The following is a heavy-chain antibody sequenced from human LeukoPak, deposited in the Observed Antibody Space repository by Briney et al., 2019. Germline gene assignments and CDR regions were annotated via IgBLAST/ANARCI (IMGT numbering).Heavy chain of an antibody. CDR2: INHSGST. CDR1: GGSFSGYY. V-gene: IGHV4-34*01. CDR3: AREIAAGSLDY. D-gene: IGHD6-13*01. J-gene: IGHJ4*02. Sequence: SETLSPTCAVYGGSFSGYYWSWIRQPPGKGLEWIGEINHSGSTNYNPSLKSRVTISVDTSKNQFSLKLSSVTAADTAVYYCAREIAAGSLDYWGQGTLVTVYS.